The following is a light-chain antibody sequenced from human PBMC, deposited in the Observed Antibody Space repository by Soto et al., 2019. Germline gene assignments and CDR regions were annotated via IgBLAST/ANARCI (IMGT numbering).Light chain of an antibody. J-gene: IGLJ1*01. Sequence: SYELTQPPSVSVAPGQTATIACIGYKIGRKSVHWYQQKPGQAPVLVVFDDSDRPSGIFERFSGSNSGDTATLTISRVEAGDEADYYCQVWDSTSDHYVFGTGTKVTVL. V-gene: IGLV3-21*02. CDR3: QVWDSTSDHYV. CDR2: DDS. CDR1: KIGRKS.